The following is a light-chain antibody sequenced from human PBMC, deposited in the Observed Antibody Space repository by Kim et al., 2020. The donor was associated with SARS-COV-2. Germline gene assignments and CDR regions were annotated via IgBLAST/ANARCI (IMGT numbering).Light chain of an antibody. V-gene: IGLV2-14*01. CDR2: DVS. Sequence: QSVLTQPPSVSGAPGQRVTISCTGTSSDVGGYNYVSWYQQHPGKAPKLMVYDVSQRPSGVSNRFSGSKSGNTASLTISGLQAEDEADYHCSSYTSSRTWVFGGGTQLTVL. J-gene: IGLJ3*02. CDR1: SSDVGGYNY. CDR3: SSYTSSRTWV.